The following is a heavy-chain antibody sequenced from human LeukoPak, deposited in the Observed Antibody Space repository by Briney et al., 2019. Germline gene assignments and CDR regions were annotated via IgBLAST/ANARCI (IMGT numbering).Heavy chain of an antibody. Sequence: GGSLRLSCAASGFTFSSYWMHWVRQAPGKGLVWVSRINSDGRSTSYADSVKGRLTISRDNAKNTLYLQMDSLRAEDTAMYYCVRSYCTSTTASCYGWSDPWGQGTLVTVSS. CDR2: INSDGRST. D-gene: IGHD2-2*01. V-gene: IGHV3-74*01. J-gene: IGHJ5*02. CDR3: VRSYCTSTTASCYGWSDP. CDR1: GFTFSSYW.